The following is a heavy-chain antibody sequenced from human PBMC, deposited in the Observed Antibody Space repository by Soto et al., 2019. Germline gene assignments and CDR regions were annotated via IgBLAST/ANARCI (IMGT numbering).Heavy chain of an antibody. CDR1: GGSFSGYY. CDR3: ARVHRDSPQYYYDSSGYYFDY. D-gene: IGHD3-22*01. CDR2: INHSGST. Sequence: SETLSLTCAVYGGSFSGYYWSWIRQPPGKGLEWIGEINHSGSTNYNPSLKSRVTISVDTSKNQFSLKLSSVTAADTAVYYCARVHRDSPQYYYDSSGYYFDYWGQGTLVTVSS. J-gene: IGHJ4*02. V-gene: IGHV4-34*01.